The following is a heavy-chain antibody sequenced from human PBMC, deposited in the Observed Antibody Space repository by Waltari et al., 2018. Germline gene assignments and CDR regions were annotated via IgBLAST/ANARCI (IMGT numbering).Heavy chain of an antibody. J-gene: IGHJ4*02. V-gene: IGHV3-23*01. CDR1: GFTFSNYG. Sequence: EVQLLESGGTLVQSGGSLRLSCAASGFTFSNYGMGWVRQAPAGGLVWLVANGESGSSTCYADCVKGRFTSSRDNCKKTLYLQMDSLRAEDTAVYYCVKGGCSSDSCLEYWGQGTLVTVSS. D-gene: IGHD2-2*01. CDR3: VKGGCSSDSCLEY. CDR2: NGESGSST.